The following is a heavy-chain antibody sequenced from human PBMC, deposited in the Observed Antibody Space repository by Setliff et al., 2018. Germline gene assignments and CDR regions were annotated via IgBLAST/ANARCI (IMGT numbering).Heavy chain of an antibody. Sequence: SETLSLTCTVSGGSVSNSGFFWGWLRQAPGKGLEWIXXXXXXXXXXXXASLKXXXIITRDTSKNQISLKLTSVTAEDTAVYYCGRGFSRIEGWGNWFDPWGQGILVTVPQ. V-gene: IGHV4-39*01. J-gene: IGHJ5*02. CDR3: GRGFSRIEGWGNWFDP. CDR1: GGSVSNSGFF. CDR2: XXXXXXX. D-gene: IGHD2-15*01.